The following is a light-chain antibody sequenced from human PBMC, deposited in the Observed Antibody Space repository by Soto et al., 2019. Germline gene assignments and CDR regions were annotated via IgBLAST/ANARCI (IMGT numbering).Light chain of an antibody. CDR3: GSYSSTDTPFV. CDR1: STDVGGYNY. Sequence: QSVLAQPSSVSGSRGQSITISCTGTSTDVGGYNYVSWYQHHSGKAPKLLIYEVTNRPSGISDRFSGSKSVNTASLTISGLQAEDESDYYCGSYSSTDTPFVFGTGTKVTVL. V-gene: IGLV2-14*01. J-gene: IGLJ1*01. CDR2: EVT.